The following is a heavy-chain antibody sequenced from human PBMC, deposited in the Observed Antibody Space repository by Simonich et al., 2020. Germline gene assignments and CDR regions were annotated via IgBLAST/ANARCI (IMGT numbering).Heavy chain of an antibody. CDR2: ISSSGRTL. V-gene: IGHV3-48*03. CDR1: GFTFSSYE. D-gene: IGHD6-6*01. Sequence: EVQLVESGGGLVQPGGSLRLSCAASGFTFSSYEMKWVRQALGKGLEWVSYISSSGRTLYYSDSVKGRFTISRDNAKNSLYLQMNSLRAEDTAVYYCARDFRLQLVEIGTYYYYGMDVWGQGTTVTVSS. J-gene: IGHJ6*02. CDR3: ARDFRLQLVEIGTYYYYGMDV.